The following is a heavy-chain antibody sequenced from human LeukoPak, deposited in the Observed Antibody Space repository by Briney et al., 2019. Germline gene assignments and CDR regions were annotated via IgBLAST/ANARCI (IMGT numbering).Heavy chain of an antibody. CDR1: GYTFTSYW. D-gene: IGHD5-24*01. V-gene: IGHV5-51*01. CDR2: IYPGDSVT. Sequence: GESLKISCKGTGYTFTSYWIGWVRQMPGKGLEWMGIIYPGDSVTRYSPSFQGQVTISAEKSISTAYLQWSSLKASDTAMYYCARRGDGYNLNFDYWGQGTLVTVSS. CDR3: ARRGDGYNLNFDY. J-gene: IGHJ4*02.